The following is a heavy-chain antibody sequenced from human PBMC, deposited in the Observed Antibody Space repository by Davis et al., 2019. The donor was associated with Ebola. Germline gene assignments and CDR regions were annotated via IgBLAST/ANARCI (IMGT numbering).Heavy chain of an antibody. J-gene: IGHJ5*02. CDR1: GFTFSSYD. V-gene: IGHV3-13*01. CDR3: VRGRIAVPGTGNWFDP. Sequence: GESLKISCAASGFTFSSYDMHWVRQATGEGLEWVSTIGVVGDTYYPGSVKGRFTISRENVKNSLYLQMNSLRAGDTAVYYWVRGRIAVPGTGNWFDPWGQGTLVTVSS. D-gene: IGHD6-19*01. CDR2: IGVVGDT.